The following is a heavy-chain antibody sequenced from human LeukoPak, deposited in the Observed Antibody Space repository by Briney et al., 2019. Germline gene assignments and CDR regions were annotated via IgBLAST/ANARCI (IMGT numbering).Heavy chain of an antibody. Sequence: PSETLSLTCTVSGGSISTYYWSWIRRPPGKGLEWIAYIHASGPTNYNPALKSRIAISVDTSKNQFSLKLSSVTAADTAVYYCARHDAGIAARPFDNWGQGTLVTVSS. CDR3: ARHDAGIAARPFDN. V-gene: IGHV4-4*09. J-gene: IGHJ4*02. D-gene: IGHD6-6*01. CDR2: IHASGPT. CDR1: GGSISTYY.